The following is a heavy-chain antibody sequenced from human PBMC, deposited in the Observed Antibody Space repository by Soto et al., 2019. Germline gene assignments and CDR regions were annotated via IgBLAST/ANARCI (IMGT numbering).Heavy chain of an antibody. V-gene: IGHV4-30-4*01. CDR3: ARGRYCLTGRCFPNWFDS. J-gene: IGHJ5*01. D-gene: IGHD2-15*01. CDR1: GDSISTVDYF. Sequence: QVQLLESGPGLVKPSQTLSLTCSVSGDSISTVDYFWAWVRQPPGQALEYIGYIYKSATTYYNPSFESRVAISRDTSKSQFSLSVTSLTAADTAVYFCARGRYCLTGRCFPNWFDSWGQGTLVTVSS. CDR2: IYKSATT.